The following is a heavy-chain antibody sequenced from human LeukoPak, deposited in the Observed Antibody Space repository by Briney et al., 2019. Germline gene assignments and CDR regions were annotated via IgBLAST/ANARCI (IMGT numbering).Heavy chain of an antibody. CDR2: ISGSGGST. Sequence: PSETLSLTCAVYGGSFSGYYWSWIRQPPGKGLEWVSAISGSGGSTYYADSVKGRFTISRDNSKNTLYLQMNSLRAEDTAVYYCAKDGTATRWGQGTLVTVSS. J-gene: IGHJ4*02. CDR3: AKDGTATR. CDR1: GGSFSGYY. V-gene: IGHV3-23*01. D-gene: IGHD1-1*01.